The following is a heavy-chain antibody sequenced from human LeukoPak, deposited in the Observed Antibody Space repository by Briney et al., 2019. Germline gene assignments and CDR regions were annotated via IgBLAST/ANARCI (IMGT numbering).Heavy chain of an antibody. Sequence: ASVKVSCKASGYTFTSYGISWVRQAPGQGLEWMGWIGAYNGNTNYAQKLQGRVTMTTDTSTSTAYMELRSLRSDDTAVYYCARSLYRIGGQLVPFDYWGQGTLVTVSS. D-gene: IGHD6-13*01. J-gene: IGHJ4*02. CDR2: IGAYNGNT. V-gene: IGHV1-18*01. CDR1: GYTFTSYG. CDR3: ARSLYRIGGQLVPFDY.